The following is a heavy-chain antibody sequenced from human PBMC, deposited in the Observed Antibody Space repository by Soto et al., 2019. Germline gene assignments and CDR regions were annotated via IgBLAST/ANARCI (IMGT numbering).Heavy chain of an antibody. V-gene: IGHV1-18*01. CDR2: ISPYNGNT. D-gene: IGHD1-26*01. CDR1: GYTFTSCA. J-gene: IGHJ3*02. CDR3: ARDPQFSGSLSGGGDAFDI. Sequence: QVQLVQSGAEVKKPGASVKVSCKASGYTFTSCAISWVRQAPGQGLEWMGWISPYNGNTKYAQKIQGRVTMTTDTSTSTAYMELRSLRSVDTAVYYCARDPQFSGSLSGGGDAFDIWGQGTMVTVSS.